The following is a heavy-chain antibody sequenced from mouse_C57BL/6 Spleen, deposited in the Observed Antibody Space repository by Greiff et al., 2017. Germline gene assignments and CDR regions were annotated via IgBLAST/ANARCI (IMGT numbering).Heavy chain of an antibody. Sequence: EVQLQQSGPELVKPGASVKIPCKASGYTFTDYNMDWVKQSHGKSLEWIGDINPNNGGTIYNQKFKGKATLTVDKSSSTAYMELRSLTSEDTAVYYCARSVDGYSLCDYWGQGTTLTVSS. CDR1: GYTFTDYN. V-gene: IGHV1-18*01. CDR3: ARSVDGYSLCDY. J-gene: IGHJ2*01. CDR2: INPNNGGT. D-gene: IGHD2-3*01.